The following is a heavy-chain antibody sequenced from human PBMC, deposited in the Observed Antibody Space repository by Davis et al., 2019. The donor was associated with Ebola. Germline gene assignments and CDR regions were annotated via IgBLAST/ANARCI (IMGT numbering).Heavy chain of an antibody. D-gene: IGHD3-9*01. J-gene: IGHJ4*02. V-gene: IGHV3-48*04. CDR1: GFTFGNYW. CDR2: ISGTGTST. Sequence: GESLKISCAASGFTFGNYWMNWVRQAPGKGLEWVSYISGTGTSTFYADSVKGRFTISRDNARDSLYLQMDSLRVEDTAIYYCARDAFSLSRYDTEDHWGQGTLVTVSS. CDR3: ARDAFSLSRYDTEDH.